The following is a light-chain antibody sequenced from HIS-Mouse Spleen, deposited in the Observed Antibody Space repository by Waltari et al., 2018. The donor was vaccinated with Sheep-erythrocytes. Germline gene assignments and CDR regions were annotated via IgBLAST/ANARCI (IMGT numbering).Light chain of an antibody. CDR2: EVS. J-gene: IGLJ1*01. Sequence: QSALTQPPSASGSPGQSVTISCTGPSSDVGGYNYVPWYQQHPGKAPTLMIYEVSKRPSGVPDRFSGSKSGNTASLTVSGLQAEDEADYYCSSYAGSNNYVFGTGTKVTVL. V-gene: IGLV2-8*01. CDR3: SSYAGSNNYV. CDR1: SSDVGGYNY.